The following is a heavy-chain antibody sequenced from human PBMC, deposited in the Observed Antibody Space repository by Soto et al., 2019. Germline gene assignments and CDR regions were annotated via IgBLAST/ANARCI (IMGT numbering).Heavy chain of an antibody. CDR2: ISVYNGNT. D-gene: IGHD4-17*01. Sequence: QVQLVQSGAEVKKPGASVKVSCKASGYTFTSYGFSWVRQAPGQGLEWMGWISVYNGNTNSAQKLQGRVTMTTDTSTSTAYMELRSLRSDDTAVYYCARDRQDRYYGDYQLDYWGQGTLVTVSS. CDR1: GYTFTSYG. CDR3: ARDRQDRYYGDYQLDY. J-gene: IGHJ4*02. V-gene: IGHV1-18*01.